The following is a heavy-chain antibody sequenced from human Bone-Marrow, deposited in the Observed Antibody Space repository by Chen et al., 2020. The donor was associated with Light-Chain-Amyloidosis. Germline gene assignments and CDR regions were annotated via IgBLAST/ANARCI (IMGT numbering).Heavy chain of an antibody. J-gene: IGHJ5*02. CDR1: GDSITSSTDY. D-gene: IGHD3-3*01. CDR2: VYYTGSA. CDR3: ARDTHYDFQNGPLSWFDP. Sequence: QVQLQLSGPGLVKPSETMSLKCSVSGDSITSSTDYWAWIRQPPGQGLEWIGSVYYTGSAYYSPSLKSRVTMSVDTSRNQFSLSLSSVTAADTAIYFCARDTHYDFQNGPLSWFDPWGRGALVTVSS. V-gene: IGHV4-39*07.